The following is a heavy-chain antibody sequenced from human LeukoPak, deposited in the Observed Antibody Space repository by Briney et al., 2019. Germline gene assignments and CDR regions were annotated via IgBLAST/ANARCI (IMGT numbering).Heavy chain of an antibody. J-gene: IGHJ3*02. D-gene: IGHD6-19*01. CDR3: ARDVCPGPERGWYDGFDI. Sequence: GGSLRLSCAATTFTFRSYWMTWVRQAPGKGLEWVANIKQDGSVKYYVDSVRGRFTISRDNTKSTLYLQMNSLRVEDTAVYFCARDVCPGPERGWYDGFDIWGQGTMVTVSS. CDR1: TFTFRSYW. V-gene: IGHV3-7*03. CDR2: IKQDGSVK.